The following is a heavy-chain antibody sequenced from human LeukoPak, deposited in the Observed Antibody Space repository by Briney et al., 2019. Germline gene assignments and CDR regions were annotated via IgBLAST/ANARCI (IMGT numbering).Heavy chain of an antibody. D-gene: IGHD3-16*01. CDR2: IYYSGST. Sequence: SETLSLTCTVSGGSISSSSYYWGWIRQPPGKGLEWIGSIYYSGSTYYNPSLKSRVTISVDTSKNHLSLKLNSVTPADTAVYFCARGGAGPLRDWGQGTLVTVSS. J-gene: IGHJ4*02. CDR3: ARGGAGPLRD. CDR1: GGSISSSSYY. V-gene: IGHV4-39*02.